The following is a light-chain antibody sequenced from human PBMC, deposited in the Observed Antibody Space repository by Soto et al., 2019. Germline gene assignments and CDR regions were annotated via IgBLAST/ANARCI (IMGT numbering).Light chain of an antibody. CDR1: SSDVGGYNY. V-gene: IGLV2-14*01. Sequence: QSALTQPASVSGSPGQPITISCTGTSSDVGGYNYVSWYQQHPGKAPKLMIYEVSNRPSGVSNRFSGSKSGTTASLTISGHQAEDEDDYYCTSATSSTVDVFGSGTKLTVL. CDR3: TSATSSTVDV. CDR2: EVS. J-gene: IGLJ2*01.